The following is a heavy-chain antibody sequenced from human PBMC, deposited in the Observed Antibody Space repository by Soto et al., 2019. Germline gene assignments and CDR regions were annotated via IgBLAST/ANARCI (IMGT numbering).Heavy chain of an antibody. J-gene: IGHJ4*02. CDR3: ARGGFYWYYFDY. Sequence: SETLSLTCTASGASISSYYWSWFRQPPGKGLEWIGYIYYSGSTNYNSSLKIRVTISVDTSKNQFSLKLTSVTTADTAVYYCARGGFYWYYFDYWGQGTLVTVS. CDR1: GASISSYY. V-gene: IGHV4-59*01. CDR2: IYYSGST. D-gene: IGHD3-9*01.